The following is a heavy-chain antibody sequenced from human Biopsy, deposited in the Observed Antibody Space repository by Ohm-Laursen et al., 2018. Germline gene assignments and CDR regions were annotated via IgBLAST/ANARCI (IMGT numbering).Heavy chain of an antibody. V-gene: IGHV1-69*13. Sequence: ASVKVSCKASGGTFSSFGISWVRQAPGQGLEWMGETNSMFGTTNYAQTFQGRVTITADESTSTACMEVSSLRSEDTAVYYCAKRGVERGRPLAYWGQGTLVTVSS. CDR3: AKRGVERGRPLAY. J-gene: IGHJ4*02. D-gene: IGHD1-1*01. CDR1: GGTFSSFG. CDR2: TNSMFGTT.